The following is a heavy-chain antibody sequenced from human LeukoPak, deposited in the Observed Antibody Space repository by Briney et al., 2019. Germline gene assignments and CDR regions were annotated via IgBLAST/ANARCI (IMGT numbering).Heavy chain of an antibody. D-gene: IGHD6-6*01. CDR1: GGSISSYY. J-gene: IGHJ4*02. V-gene: IGHV4-59*01. CDR3: ARASRSSSSHFDY. CDR2: IYYSGST. Sequence: PSETLSLTCTVSGGSISSYYWSWIRQPPGEGLEWIGYIYYSGSTNYDPSLKSRVTISVDTSKNQFSLKLSSVTAADTAVYYCARASRSSSSHFDYWGQGTLVTVSS.